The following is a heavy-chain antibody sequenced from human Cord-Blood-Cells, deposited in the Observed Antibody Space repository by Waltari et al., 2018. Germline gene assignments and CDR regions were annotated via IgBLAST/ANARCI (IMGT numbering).Heavy chain of an antibody. CDR1: GFTFSRYR. V-gene: IGHV3-21*01. Sequence: EVQLVESGGGLVKPGGSLRPSCAVSGFTFSRYRLNWVRQAPGKRLERVSSISSSSSYIYYADSVKGRFTISRDNAKNSLYLQMNSLRAEDTAVYYCAGYSSSWYLGNYWGQGTLVTVSS. J-gene: IGHJ4*02. CDR2: ISSSSSYI. CDR3: AGYSSSWYLGNY. D-gene: IGHD6-13*01.